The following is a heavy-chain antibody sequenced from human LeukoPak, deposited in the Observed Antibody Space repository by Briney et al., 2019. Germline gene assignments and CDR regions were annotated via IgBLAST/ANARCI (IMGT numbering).Heavy chain of an antibody. J-gene: IGHJ4*02. D-gene: IGHD3-3*01. Sequence: SETLSLTCTVSGGSISSSSYYWGWIRQPPGKGLEWIGSIYYSGSTYYNPSLKSRVTISVDTSKNQFSLKLSSVTAADTAVYYCARGVLRFLEWSFFDYWGQGTLVTVSS. CDR1: GGSISSSSYY. CDR3: ARGVLRFLEWSFFDY. V-gene: IGHV4-39*07. CDR2: IYYSGST.